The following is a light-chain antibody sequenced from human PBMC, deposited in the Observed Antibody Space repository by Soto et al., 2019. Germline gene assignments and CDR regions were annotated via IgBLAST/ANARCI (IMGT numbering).Light chain of an antibody. CDR1: QSISSY. V-gene: IGKV1-39*01. CDR2: AAS. J-gene: IGKJ2*01. CDR3: QQSYSTPWWDT. Sequence: DIQMTQSPSSLSASVGDRVTITCRASQSISSYLNWYQQKPGKAPKLLIYAASSLQSGVPSRFSGSGSWTDFTLTISSLQPEDFATHYCQQSYSTPWWDTFGQGTKLEIK.